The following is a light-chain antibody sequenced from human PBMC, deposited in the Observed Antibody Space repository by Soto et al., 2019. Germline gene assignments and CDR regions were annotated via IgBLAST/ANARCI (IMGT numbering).Light chain of an antibody. V-gene: IGKV1-5*01. J-gene: IGKJ1*01. CDR3: QQYNSYSPWT. CDR1: QRISGF. Sequence: DIQMTQSPSTLSASVGDRVTISCRASQRISGFLAWYQQKPGKAPKLLIYDVSSLESGVPSRFSGSGFGTEFTLTISSLQPDDFATYYCQQYNSYSPWTFGQGTKVEIK. CDR2: DVS.